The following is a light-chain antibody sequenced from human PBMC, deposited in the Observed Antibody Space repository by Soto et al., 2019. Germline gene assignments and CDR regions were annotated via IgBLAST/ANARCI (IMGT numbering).Light chain of an antibody. CDR2: DAS. CDR3: QQFHSFPIT. V-gene: IGKV1-5*01. CDR1: QSITIW. J-gene: IGKJ5*01. Sequence: DIPMTQSPSTLSASAGDRVTITCRASQSITIWLAWYQQKPGKAPKLLIYDASTLESGVPSRFSGSGSGTEFTLTINSLQPDDFATYYCQQFHSFPITFGQGTRLEIK.